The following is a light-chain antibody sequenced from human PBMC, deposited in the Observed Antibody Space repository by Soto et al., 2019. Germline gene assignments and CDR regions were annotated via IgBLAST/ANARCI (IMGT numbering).Light chain of an antibody. V-gene: IGKV3-15*01. Sequence: EIVMTQSPATLSVSPGERATLSCRASQSVSSNLAWYQHKPGQAPRLLIYGASTRATGIPSRFSGSGSGTEFTLTISILQSEDFAVYYCQQYNNWPRTFGQGTKVEIK. CDR2: GAS. CDR1: QSVSSN. CDR3: QQYNNWPRT. J-gene: IGKJ1*01.